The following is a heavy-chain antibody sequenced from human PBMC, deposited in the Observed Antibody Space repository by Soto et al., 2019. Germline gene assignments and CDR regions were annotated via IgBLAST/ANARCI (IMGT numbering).Heavy chain of an antibody. CDR1: GGTFSSYA. D-gene: IGHD3-16*01. V-gene: IGHV1-69*13. CDR2: IIPIFGTA. Sequence: SVKVSCKASGGTFSSYAISWVRQAPGQGLEWMGGIIPIFGTANYAQKFQGRVTITADESTSTAYMELSSLRSGDTAVYYCARDSGGGKDLQSYYYYYGMDVWGQGTTVTVSS. CDR3: ARDSGGGKDLQSYYYYYGMDV. J-gene: IGHJ6*02.